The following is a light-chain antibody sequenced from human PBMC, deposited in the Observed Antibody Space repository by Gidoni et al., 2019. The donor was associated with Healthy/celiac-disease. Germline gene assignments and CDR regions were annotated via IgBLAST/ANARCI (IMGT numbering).Light chain of an antibody. Sequence: DIQMTQSPSSLSASVGDRVTITCRASQSISSYLNWYQQKPGKAPKRLIYAASSLQSGVPSRFSGSGSGTDFTLTISSLQPEDFATYYCQQSYSTPHTFGQXTKVEIK. CDR3: QQSYSTPHT. J-gene: IGKJ1*01. V-gene: IGKV1-39*01. CDR2: AAS. CDR1: QSISSY.